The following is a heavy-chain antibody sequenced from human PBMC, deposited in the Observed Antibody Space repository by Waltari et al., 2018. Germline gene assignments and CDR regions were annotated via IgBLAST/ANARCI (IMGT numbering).Heavy chain of an antibody. CDR1: GFTFSKSG. Sequence: EVQLLESGGGLVQPGGSLRLSGAASGFTFSKSGMTWVRQTPWKGLDWVATITDTGGSTFYADSVKGRFAISRDNSKNTLYLQMSSLRAGDTAVYYCATSFRGKFDFWGQGTLVTVSS. V-gene: IGHV3-23*01. CDR2: ITDTGGST. J-gene: IGHJ4*02. D-gene: IGHD3-16*01. CDR3: ATSFRGKFDF.